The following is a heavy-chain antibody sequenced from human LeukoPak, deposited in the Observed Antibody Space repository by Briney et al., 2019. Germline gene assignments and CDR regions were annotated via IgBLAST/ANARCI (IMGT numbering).Heavy chain of an antibody. CDR1: GFTFSTYW. CDR3: GRALTSTGGY. D-gene: IGHD3-10*01. J-gene: IGHJ4*02. Sequence: PGGSLRLSCAASGFTFSTYWMTWVRQAPGKGLEWVASLNQDGSEKYYVDSVKGRFTISRDNAQKSLYLEMKSLSAKDTAVYYCGRALTSTGGYWGRGRLVAVSS. CDR2: LNQDGSEK. V-gene: IGHV3-7*03.